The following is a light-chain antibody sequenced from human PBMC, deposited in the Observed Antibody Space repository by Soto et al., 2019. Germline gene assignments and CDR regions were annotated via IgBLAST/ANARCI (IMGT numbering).Light chain of an antibody. CDR1: QTISSW. V-gene: IGKV1-5*03. Sequence: IQLTQSPSSLSGSVGDRVTITCRASQTISSWLAWYQQKPGKAPKLLIYKASTLKSGVPSRFSGSGSGTEFTPTISSLQPDDFATYYCQHYNSYPEAFGQGTKVDIK. J-gene: IGKJ1*01. CDR3: QHYNSYPEA. CDR2: KAS.